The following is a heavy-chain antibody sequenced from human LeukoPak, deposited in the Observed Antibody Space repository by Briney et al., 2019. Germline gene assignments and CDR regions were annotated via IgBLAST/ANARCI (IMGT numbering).Heavy chain of an antibody. Sequence: GGSLRLSCAASGFTFSDHHMDWVRQAPGKGLEWIGRSKNRDYAYSTVYAASVKGRFTFSRDDPKNSLYLQMNSLTTEDTAVYYCTRIFYYGTRGYYPDFWGQGTLVTVSS. CDR2: SKNRDYAYST. V-gene: IGHV3-72*01. J-gene: IGHJ4*02. D-gene: IGHD3-22*01. CDR1: GFTFSDHH. CDR3: TRIFYYGTRGYYPDF.